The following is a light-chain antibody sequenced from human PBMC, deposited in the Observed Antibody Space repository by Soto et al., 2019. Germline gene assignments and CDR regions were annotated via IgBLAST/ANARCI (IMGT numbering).Light chain of an antibody. CDR1: QSVSNSY. CDR3: QQYGRSPRT. V-gene: IGKV3-20*01. J-gene: IGKJ1*01. CDR2: GAS. Sequence: EIVLTQSPGTLSLSPGERATLSCRASQSVSNSYLAWYQQKPGQAPRLLIYGASNRATGIPDRFSGSGSGTDFRLTISRLEPEDFAVYYCQQYGRSPRTFGQGIKVEIK.